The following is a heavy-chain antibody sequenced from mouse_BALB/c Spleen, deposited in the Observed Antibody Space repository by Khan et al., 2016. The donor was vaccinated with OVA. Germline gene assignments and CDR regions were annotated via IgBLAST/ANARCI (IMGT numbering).Heavy chain of an antibody. CDR2: IWAGGST. Sequence: QVQLKESGPGLVAPSQTLSITCTVSGFSLSNYGIHWVRQSPGKGLEWLGVIWAGGSTNHHSALMSRLSISTDNSKSQVFLKMNSLQTDDTAMYYCARAFYNGAWFAYWGQGTLVTVSA. D-gene: IGHD1-3*01. V-gene: IGHV2-9*02. J-gene: IGHJ3*01. CDR3: ARAFYNGAWFAY. CDR1: GFSLSNYG.